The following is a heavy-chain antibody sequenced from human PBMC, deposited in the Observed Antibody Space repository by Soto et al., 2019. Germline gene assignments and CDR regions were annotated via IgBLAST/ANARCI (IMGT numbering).Heavy chain of an antibody. V-gene: IGHV4-31*03. J-gene: IGHJ3*02. CDR1: GGSISSGGYY. CDR2: IYYSGST. D-gene: IGHD3-22*01. CDR3: ARDLYSSGYYDAFDI. Sequence: SETLSLTCTVSGGSISSGGYYWSWIRQHPGKGLEWIGYIYYSGSTYYNPSLKSRVTISVDTSKNQFSLKLSSVTAADTAVYYCARDLYSSGYYDAFDIWGQGTMVTVSS.